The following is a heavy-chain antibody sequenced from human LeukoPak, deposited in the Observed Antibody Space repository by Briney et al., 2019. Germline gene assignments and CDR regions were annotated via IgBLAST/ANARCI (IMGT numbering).Heavy chain of an antibody. CDR2: IYTSGST. CDR1: GGSISSYY. Sequence: SETLSLTCTVSGGSISSYYWSWIRQPAGKGLEWIGRIYTSGSTNYNPSLKSRVTMSVDTSKNQFSLKLSSVTAADTAVYYCARARLWFGEFGGDAFDIWGQETMVTVSS. CDR3: ARARLWFGEFGGDAFDI. D-gene: IGHD3-10*01. V-gene: IGHV4-4*07. J-gene: IGHJ3*02.